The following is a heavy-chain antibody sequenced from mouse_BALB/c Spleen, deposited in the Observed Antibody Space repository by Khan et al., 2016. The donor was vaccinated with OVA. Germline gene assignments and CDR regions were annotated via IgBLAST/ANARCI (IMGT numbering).Heavy chain of an antibody. Sequence: DLVKPGASVKLSCKASGYTFTSYWINWIKQRPGQGLEWIGRIGPGSSNAYYNDMFKDKATLTVDTSSNTAYIQLSSLSSEDSAVYFCAMENYYGRSCYAMDYWGQGTSGTVSA. CDR1: GYTFTSYW. D-gene: IGHD1-1*01. CDR3: AMENYYGRSCYAMDY. CDR2: IGPGSSNA. V-gene: IGHV1S41*01. J-gene: IGHJ4*01.